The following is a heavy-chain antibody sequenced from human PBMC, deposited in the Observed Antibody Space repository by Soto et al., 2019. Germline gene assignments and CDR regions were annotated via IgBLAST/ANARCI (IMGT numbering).Heavy chain of an antibody. CDR2: IDPRLGST. CDR1: GGTFSSYT. D-gene: IGHD2-15*01. CDR3: ARELPHTNYFDY. J-gene: IGHJ4*02. V-gene: IGHV1-69*08. Sequence: GASVKVSCKASGGTFSSYTISWVRQAPGQGPEWMGRIDPRLGSTNYAQKIQDRVTVTTDTSTNTAYLELSSLRSEDTALYYCARELPHTNYFDYWGQGTPVTVS.